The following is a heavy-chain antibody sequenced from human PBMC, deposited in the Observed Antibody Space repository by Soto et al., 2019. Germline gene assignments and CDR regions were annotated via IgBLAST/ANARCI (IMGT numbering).Heavy chain of an antibody. V-gene: IGHV3-7*01. J-gene: IGHJ6*02. Sequence: HPGGSLRLSCAASGFTFSSCWMSWVRQAPGKGLEWVANIKQDGSEKYYVDSVKGRFTISRDNAKNSLYLQMNSLRAEDTAVYYCASLPGYCSSTSCYPNYYYGMDVWGQGTTVTVSS. D-gene: IGHD2-2*01. CDR2: IKQDGSEK. CDR1: GFTFSSCW. CDR3: ASLPGYCSSTSCYPNYYYGMDV.